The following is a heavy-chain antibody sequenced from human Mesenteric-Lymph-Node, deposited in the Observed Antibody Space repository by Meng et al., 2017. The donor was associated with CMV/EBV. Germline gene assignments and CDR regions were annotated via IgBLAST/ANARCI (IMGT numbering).Heavy chain of an antibody. V-gene: IGHV4-59*01. J-gene: IGHJ4*02. CDR1: GGSISSYY. Sequence: SETLSLTCTVSGGSISSYYWNWIRQPPGKGLEWIGSISHRRSTHYNPSLKSRVTISVVTSKNQSSLRLSSVTAADTAVYYCARELSGSYYNFWGQGTLVTVSS. CDR3: ARELSGSYYNF. D-gene: IGHD1-26*01. CDR2: ISHRRST.